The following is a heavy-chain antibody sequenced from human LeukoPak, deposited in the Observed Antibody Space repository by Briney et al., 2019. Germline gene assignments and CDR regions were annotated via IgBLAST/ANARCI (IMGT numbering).Heavy chain of an antibody. J-gene: IGHJ3*02. CDR2: ISTSSTTI. CDR1: GFTFSSYS. V-gene: IGHV3-48*01. Sequence: GGSLRLSCAASGFTFSSYSMNWVRQAPGKGLEWVSYISTSSTTIYYADSVKGRFTISRDNAKNSLYLQMNSLRTEDTAVYYCAKDRSGYSYGSDAFDIWGQGTMVTVSS. D-gene: IGHD5-18*01. CDR3: AKDRSGYSYGSDAFDI.